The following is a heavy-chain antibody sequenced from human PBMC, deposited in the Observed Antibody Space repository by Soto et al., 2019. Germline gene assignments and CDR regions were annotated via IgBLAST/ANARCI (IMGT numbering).Heavy chain of an antibody. Sequence: ASVKVSCKASGYTFTSYAMHWVRQAPGQRLEWMGWINAGNGNTKYSQKFQGRVTITRDTSASTAYMELSSLRSEDTAVYYCARGITLPEPLDYWGQGILVTVSS. CDR3: ARGITLPEPLDY. CDR2: INAGNGNT. V-gene: IGHV1-3*01. CDR1: GYTFTSYA. J-gene: IGHJ4*02. D-gene: IGHD1-20*01.